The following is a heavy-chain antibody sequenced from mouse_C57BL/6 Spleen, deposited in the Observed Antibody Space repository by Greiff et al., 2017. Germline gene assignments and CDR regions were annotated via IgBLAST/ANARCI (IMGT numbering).Heavy chain of an antibody. D-gene: IGHD1-1*01. CDR2: IDPETGGT. CDR1: GYTFTDYE. Sequence: VQLQQSGAELVRPGASVTLSCKASGYTFTDYEMHWVKQTPVHGLDWIGAIDPETGGTAYNQKFKGKAILTADKSSSTAYMELRSLTSEDSAVYYCTTGSGYVGFAYWGQGTLVTVSA. J-gene: IGHJ3*01. V-gene: IGHV1-15*01. CDR3: TTGSGYVGFAY.